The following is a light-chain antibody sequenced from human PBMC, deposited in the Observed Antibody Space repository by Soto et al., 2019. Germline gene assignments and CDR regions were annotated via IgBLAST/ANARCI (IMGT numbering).Light chain of an antibody. J-gene: IGKJ4*01. V-gene: IGKV1-5*03. CDR1: QSISNW. CDR2: RAS. CDR3: QQYNSYSPRLT. Sequence: DIQMTQSPSTLSASVGDRVTITCRASQSISNWLAWYQQKPGKAPKLLIYRASSLESGVPSRFSGRGSGQEFTLTISSLQPDDFATYYCQQYNSYSPRLTFGGGTKVETK.